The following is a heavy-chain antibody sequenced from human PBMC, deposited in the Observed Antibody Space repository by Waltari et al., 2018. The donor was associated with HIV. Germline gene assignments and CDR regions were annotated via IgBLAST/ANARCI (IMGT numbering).Heavy chain of an antibody. D-gene: IGHD3-10*01. Sequence: QVQVVPSGAEVKQPGASVKRSCKTSGYTCTKDDINWARQDTGQGLEWLGWMNPNRGNTGYAQNVQGRITMTRKTSIDTAYMELRGLTSDDTAVYYCATQRDSGSYYLDHWGQGTLVTVSP. V-gene: IGHV1-8*01. CDR3: ATQRDSGSYYLDH. CDR2: MNPNRGNT. J-gene: IGHJ4*02. CDR1: GYTCTKDD.